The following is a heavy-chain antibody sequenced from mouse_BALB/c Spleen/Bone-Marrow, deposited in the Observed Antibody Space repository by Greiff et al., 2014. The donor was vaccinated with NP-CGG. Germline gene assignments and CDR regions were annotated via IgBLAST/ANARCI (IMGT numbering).Heavy chain of an antibody. CDR3: TRRHGGYPY. CDR1: GYTFTNYW. Sequence: VQLVESGAELVRPGASVKLSCKASGYTFTNYWMNWVKQRPGQGLEWIGMIDPSDSETHYNQMFKDKATLTVDKSSSAASIQLSSLTSEDSAVYYSTRRHGGYPYWGQGTTLTVSS. D-gene: IGHD2-3*01. J-gene: IGHJ2*01. CDR2: IDPSDSET. V-gene: IGHV1-61*01.